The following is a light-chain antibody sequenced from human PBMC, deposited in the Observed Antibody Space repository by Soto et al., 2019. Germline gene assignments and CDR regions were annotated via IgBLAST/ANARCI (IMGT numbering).Light chain of an antibody. CDR2: DVT. V-gene: IGLV2-14*01. CDR3: TSYTSTSRYV. Sequence: QSVLTQPASVTGPPGQSTTISCTATSSDVGAYNYVSWYQHHPGKAPSIVIYDVTNRPSGISDRFSGSKSGNTASLTISGLLAEDEADYYCTSYTSTSRYVFGTGTKVTVL. CDR1: SSDVGAYNY. J-gene: IGLJ1*01.